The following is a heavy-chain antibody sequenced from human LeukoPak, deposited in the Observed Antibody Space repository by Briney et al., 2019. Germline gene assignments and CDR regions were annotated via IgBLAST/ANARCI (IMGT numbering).Heavy chain of an antibody. J-gene: IGHJ4*02. D-gene: IGHD2-8*01. V-gene: IGHV1-18*01. CDR2: ISVYNGNT. CDR1: GYTFSNSG. CDR3: ARLKFGSNVLDY. Sequence: ASVKVSCKASGYTFSNSGLSWVRQAPGQGLEWMGWISVYNGNTNYEEKYQGRVTMTTDTSTSRAYMEMRSLRSDDTAVYYCARLKFGSNVLDYWGQGTLVTVSS.